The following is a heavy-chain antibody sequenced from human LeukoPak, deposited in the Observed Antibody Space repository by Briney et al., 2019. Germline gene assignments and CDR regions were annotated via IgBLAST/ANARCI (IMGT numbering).Heavy chain of an antibody. CDR1: GYTFTSYA. CDR3: ARVSDDSGWNSDY. V-gene: IGHV1-3*01. Sequence: ASVKVSCKASGYTFTSYAIHWVRQAPGQRLEWMGWINAGNGNRKYSQKFQDRVTITRETSATTAYMELNSLTSEDTAVYYCARVSDDSGWNSDYWGQGTLVTVSS. J-gene: IGHJ4*02. CDR2: INAGNGNR. D-gene: IGHD6-19*01.